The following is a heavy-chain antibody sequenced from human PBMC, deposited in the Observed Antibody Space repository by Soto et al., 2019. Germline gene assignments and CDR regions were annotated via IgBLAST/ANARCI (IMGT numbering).Heavy chain of an antibody. CDR2: INHSGST. V-gene: IGHV4-34*01. D-gene: IGHD2-8*02. CDR1: GGSFSGYY. CDR3: ARDKITGLFDY. J-gene: IGHJ4*02. Sequence: SETLSLTCAVYGGSFSGYYWTWIRQPPGTGLEWIGEINHSGSTNYNLSLKSRVTISVDTSKNQFSLKLTSVTAADTAVYYCARDKITGLFDYWGQGTLVTVAS.